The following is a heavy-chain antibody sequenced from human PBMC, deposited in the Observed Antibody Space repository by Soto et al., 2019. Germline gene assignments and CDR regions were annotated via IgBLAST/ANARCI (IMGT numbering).Heavy chain of an antibody. CDR1: GGTFSSYA. V-gene: IGHV1-69*06. D-gene: IGHD5-12*01. CDR2: IIPIFGTA. J-gene: IGHJ4*02. CDR3: AISRGRDGYNFPDY. Sequence: QVQLVQSGAEVKKPGSSVKVSCKASGGTFSSYAISWVRQAPGQGLEWMGGIIPIFGTANYAQKFQGRVTITADKSTSTAYMELSSLRPEDTAVCYCAISRGRDGYNFPDYWGQGTLVTVSS.